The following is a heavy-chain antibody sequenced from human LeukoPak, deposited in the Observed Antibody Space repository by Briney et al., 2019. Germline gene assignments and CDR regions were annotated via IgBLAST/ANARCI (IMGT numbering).Heavy chain of an antibody. CDR1: GFAFCDYY. J-gene: IGHJ4*02. Sequence: GESLRLSCAYSGFAFCDYYMSWIGQGPGKGLEWISYISGSGTSTNYADSVKGRFTISRDNAKNSLYLQMNSLRAEDTAVYFCVRVGSIVAAGTGDYWGQGTLVTVSS. V-gene: IGHV3-11*06. CDR2: ISGSGTST. D-gene: IGHD6-13*01. CDR3: VRVGSIVAAGTGDY.